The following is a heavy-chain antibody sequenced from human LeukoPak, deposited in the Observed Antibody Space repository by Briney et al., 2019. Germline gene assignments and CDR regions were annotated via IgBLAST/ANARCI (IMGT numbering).Heavy chain of an antibody. CDR1: SGSISSSSYY. Sequence: SETLSLTCTVSSGSISSSSYYWGWIRQPPGKGLEWIGSIYYSGSTYYNPSLKSLVTISVDTSKNQFSLKLSSVTAADTAVYYCARQIKPSSGWYLNWFDPWGQGTLVTVSS. V-gene: IGHV4-39*01. CDR2: IYYSGST. D-gene: IGHD6-19*01. CDR3: ARQIKPSSGWYLNWFDP. J-gene: IGHJ5*02.